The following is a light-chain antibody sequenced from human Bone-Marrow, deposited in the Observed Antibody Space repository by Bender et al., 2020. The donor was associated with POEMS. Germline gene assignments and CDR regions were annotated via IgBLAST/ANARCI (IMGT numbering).Light chain of an antibody. CDR3: SSYTRDSTAI. J-gene: IGLJ2*01. V-gene: IGLV2-14*01. CDR2: EVS. Sequence: QSALTQPASVSGSPGQSITISCTGTSSDIGAYNSVSWYQQHPGKAPKLMIYEVSNRPSGVSNRFSGSKSGNTASLTISGLQAEDEADYYCSSYTRDSTAIFGGGTKVTVL. CDR1: SSDIGAYNS.